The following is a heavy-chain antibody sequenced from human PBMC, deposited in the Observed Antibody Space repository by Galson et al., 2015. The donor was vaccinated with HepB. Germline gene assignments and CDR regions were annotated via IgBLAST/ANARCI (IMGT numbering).Heavy chain of an antibody. V-gene: IGHV3-23*01. J-gene: IGHJ1*01. CDR1: GFTFSSYA. CDR2: MSDNGDNT. CDR3: ATRSGASGWYSYFQH. Sequence: SLRLSCAASGFTFSSYAIMWVRQAPGKGLEWVSGMSDNGDNTFYADSVKGRFTISRDISKNTVYLQMNSLRFEDTAVYYCATRSGASGWYSYFQHWGQGTLVTVSS. D-gene: IGHD6-19*01.